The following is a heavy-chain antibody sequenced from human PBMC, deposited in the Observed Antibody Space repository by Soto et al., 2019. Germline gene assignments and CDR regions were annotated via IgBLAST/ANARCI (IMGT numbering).Heavy chain of an antibody. CDR2: INYSGERT. CDR1: EFTFSSYA. Sequence: PGGSLRLSCVASEFTFSSYAMSWVRQAPGKGLEWISGINYSGERTYYADSVKGRFTISRDNSKNTLYLQMNSLRDEDTAVYYCAKVPTGEMAPVFQAFDIWGQGTMVTVSS. V-gene: IGHV3-23*01. CDR3: AKVPTGEMAPVFQAFDI. J-gene: IGHJ3*02. D-gene: IGHD1-26*01.